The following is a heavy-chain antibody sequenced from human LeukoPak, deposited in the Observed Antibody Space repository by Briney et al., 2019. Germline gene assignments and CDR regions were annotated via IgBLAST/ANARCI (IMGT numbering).Heavy chain of an antibody. J-gene: IGHJ6*04. Sequence: GGSLRLSCAASGFTFSDYYMSWIRQAPGKGLEWVSYISSSSSYTNYADSVKGRFTIPRDNAKNSLYLQMNSLRAEDTAVYYCARDFPNYDILTGYSYYYYGTDVWGKGTTVTVSS. CDR1: GFTFSDYY. D-gene: IGHD3-9*01. CDR2: ISSSSSYT. V-gene: IGHV3-11*06. CDR3: ARDFPNYDILTGYSYYYYGTDV.